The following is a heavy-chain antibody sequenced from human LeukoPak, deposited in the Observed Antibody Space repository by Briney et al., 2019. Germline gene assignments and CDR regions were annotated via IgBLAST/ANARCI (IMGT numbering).Heavy chain of an antibody. J-gene: IGHJ5*02. V-gene: IGHV4-34*01. CDR1: GGSFSGYY. CDR2: INRSGST. Sequence: PSETLSLTCAVYGGSFSGYYWSWIRQPPGKGLEWIGEINRSGSTNYNPSLKSRVTISVDTSKNQFSLKLSSVTAADTAVYYCARGRITMVRGVTRGNWFDPWGQGTLVTVSS. CDR3: ARGRITMVRGVTRGNWFDP. D-gene: IGHD3-10*01.